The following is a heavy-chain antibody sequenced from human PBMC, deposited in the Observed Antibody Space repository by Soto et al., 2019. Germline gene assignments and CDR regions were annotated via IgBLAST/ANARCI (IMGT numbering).Heavy chain of an antibody. CDR2: INPNSGGT. V-gene: IGHV1-2*04. CDR3: ARDSFNYDILTGYLYGMDV. Sequence: ASVKVSCKASGYTFTGYYMHWVRQAPGQGLEWIGWINPNSGGTNYAQKFQGWVTMTRDTSISTAYMELSRLRSDDTAVYYCARDSFNYDILTGYLYGMDVWGQGTTVTVSS. CDR1: GYTFTGYY. J-gene: IGHJ6*02. D-gene: IGHD3-9*01.